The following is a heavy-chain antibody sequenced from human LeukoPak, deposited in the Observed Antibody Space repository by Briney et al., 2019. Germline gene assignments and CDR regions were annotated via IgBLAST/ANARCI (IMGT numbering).Heavy chain of an antibody. V-gene: IGHV4-59*08. D-gene: IGHD5-24*01. Sequence: SETLSLTCTVSGGSISSYYWSWIRQPPGKGLEWIGYIYYSGSTDYNPSLKSRVTISVDTSKNQFSLKLSSVTAADTAVYYCARHVHGYSPFDYWGQGTLVTVSS. CDR3: ARHVHGYSPFDY. J-gene: IGHJ4*02. CDR1: GGSISSYY. CDR2: IYYSGST.